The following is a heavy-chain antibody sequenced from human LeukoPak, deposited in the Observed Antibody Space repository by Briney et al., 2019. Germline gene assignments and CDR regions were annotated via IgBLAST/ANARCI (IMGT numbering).Heavy chain of an antibody. CDR1: GDSVSSNSAA. Sequence: SQTLSLTCAISGDSVSSNSAAWNWIRQSPSRGLEWLGRTYYRSKWYNDYAVSVKSRITINPDTSKNQLSLQLNSVTPEGTAVYYCARSTKGYRSSSGWFDPWGQGTLVTVSS. CDR3: ARSTKGYRSSSGWFDP. D-gene: IGHD6-6*01. CDR2: TYYRSKWYN. J-gene: IGHJ5*02. V-gene: IGHV6-1*01.